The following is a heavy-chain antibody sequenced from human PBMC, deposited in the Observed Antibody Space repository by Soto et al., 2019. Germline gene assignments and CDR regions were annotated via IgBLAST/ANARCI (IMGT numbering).Heavy chain of an antibody. CDR2: ISAYNGNT. V-gene: IGHV1-18*01. Sequence: ASVKVCCKASGYTFTSYGISWVRQAPGQGLEWMGWISAYNGNTNYAQKLQGRVTMTTDTSTSTAYMELRSLRSDDTAVYYCARDYPPDGSHSTRFDPWGQGTLVTVSS. CDR1: GYTFTSYG. J-gene: IGHJ5*02. CDR3: ARDYPPDGSHSTRFDP.